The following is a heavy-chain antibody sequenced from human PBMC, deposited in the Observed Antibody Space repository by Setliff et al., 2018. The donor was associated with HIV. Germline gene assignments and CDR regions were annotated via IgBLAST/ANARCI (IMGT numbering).Heavy chain of an antibody. CDR2: INHSGNT. CDR1: GGSFTGYY. CDR3: VRIMATDYYDTSGYYPH. D-gene: IGHD3-22*01. J-gene: IGHJ4*02. V-gene: IGHV4-34*01. Sequence: PSETLSLTCAVSGGSFTGYYWSWIRQTPGKGLEWIAEINHSGNTNYNPSLKSRVTISVVTSKNQFSLALPSVTAADTAVYYCVRIMATDYYDTSGYYPHWGQGTLVTVSS.